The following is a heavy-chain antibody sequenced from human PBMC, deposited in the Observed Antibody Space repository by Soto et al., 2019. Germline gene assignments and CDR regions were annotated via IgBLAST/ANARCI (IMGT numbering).Heavy chain of an antibody. CDR1: GFTFGDYA. CDR3: TRDGGSGSYYPYYFDY. D-gene: IGHD3-10*01. Sequence: TGGSLRLSCTASGFTFGDYAMSWFRQAPGKGLEWVGFIRSKAYGGTTEYAASVKGRFTISRDDSKSIAYLQMNSLKTEDTAVYYCTRDGGSGSYYPYYFDYWGQGTLVTVSS. J-gene: IGHJ4*02. CDR2: IRSKAYGGTT. V-gene: IGHV3-49*03.